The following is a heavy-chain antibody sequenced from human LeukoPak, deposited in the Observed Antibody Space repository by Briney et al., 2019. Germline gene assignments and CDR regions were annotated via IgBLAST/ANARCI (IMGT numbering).Heavy chain of an antibody. CDR3: VTKASISGVKRY. CDR2: ISRTSNYI. CDR1: GLPFNTYS. Sequence: PVGSLRLSCAASGLPFNTYSMTWVRQAPGKGLEWVSTISRTSNYIYTADSLKGRFTTSRDNAEKSLFLQMNNVRDDDTAVYYCVTKASISGVKRYWGQGTLVTVSS. J-gene: IGHJ4*02. D-gene: IGHD3-10*01. V-gene: IGHV3-21*01.